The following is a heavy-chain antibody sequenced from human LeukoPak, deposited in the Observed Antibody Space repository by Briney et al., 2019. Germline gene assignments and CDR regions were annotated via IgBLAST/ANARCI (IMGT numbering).Heavy chain of an antibody. CDR3: AREGSSGYYSDY. CDR1: GGSISSYY. D-gene: IGHD3-22*01. V-gene: IGHV4-59*01. Sequence: SETLSLTCTVSGGSISSYYWSWLRQPPGKGLEWIGYIYYSGSTNYNPSLKSRVTISVDPSKNQFSLKLSSVTAADTAVYYCAREGSSGYYSDYWGQGTLVTVSS. J-gene: IGHJ4*02. CDR2: IYYSGST.